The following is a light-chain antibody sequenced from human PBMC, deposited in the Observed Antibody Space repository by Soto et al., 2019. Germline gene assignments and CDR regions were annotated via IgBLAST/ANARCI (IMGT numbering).Light chain of an antibody. CDR2: AAS. J-gene: IGKJ3*01. V-gene: IGKV3-20*01. CDR3: QKNGSAFT. CDR1: QSVSSNY. Sequence: EIVLTQSPGTLSLSPGERATLSCRASQSVSSNYLAWYQHTPGQGPRLLIYAASSRATGIPDRFSGSGSGTDFTLTSSRLEHEDSELYYYQKNGSAFTFGPGTKVEIK.